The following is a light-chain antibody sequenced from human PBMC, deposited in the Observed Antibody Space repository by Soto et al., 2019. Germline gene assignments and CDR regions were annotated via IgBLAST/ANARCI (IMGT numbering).Light chain of an antibody. Sequence: EILLTQSPGTLSLSPGERATLFCRASQSVRNAYLAWYQQKPGQAPRLLIYGASGRATGIPDRFSGSGSGTDFTLNISRLEPEDFAVYYCQQYGSSPYTFGQGTKLEI. J-gene: IGKJ2*01. CDR3: QQYGSSPYT. CDR2: GAS. CDR1: QSVRNAY. V-gene: IGKV3-20*01.